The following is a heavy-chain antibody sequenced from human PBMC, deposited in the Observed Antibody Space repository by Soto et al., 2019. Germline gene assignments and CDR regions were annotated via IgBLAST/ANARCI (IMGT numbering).Heavy chain of an antibody. D-gene: IGHD6-19*01. V-gene: IGHV3-33*06. CDR2: IWYDGSNK. J-gene: IGHJ4*02. CDR1: GFTFSSYG. CDR3: AKVDPVGQWLVVLPASFDY. Sequence: PGGSLRLSCAASGFTFSSYGMHWVRQAPGKGLEWVAVIWYDGSNKYYADSVKGRFTISRDNSKNTLYLQMNSLRAEDTAVYYCAKVDPVGQWLVVLPASFDYWGEGTLVTVSS.